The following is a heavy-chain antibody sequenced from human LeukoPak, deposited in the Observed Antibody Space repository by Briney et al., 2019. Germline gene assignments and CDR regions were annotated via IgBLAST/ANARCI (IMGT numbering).Heavy chain of an antibody. J-gene: IGHJ4*02. V-gene: IGHV3-7*03. CDR2: ISPGGSGK. CDR3: ARDQYDTWSRRGNFDS. Sequence: GGSLRLSCAAAGFTFTNYWMSWVRQAPGKGLEWVANISPGGSGKYYVASVKGRFTISRDNTKNSLYLQMNSLRVEDTAVFYCARDQYDTWSRRGNFDSWGQGTLVIVSS. CDR1: GFTFTNYW. D-gene: IGHD3/OR15-3a*01.